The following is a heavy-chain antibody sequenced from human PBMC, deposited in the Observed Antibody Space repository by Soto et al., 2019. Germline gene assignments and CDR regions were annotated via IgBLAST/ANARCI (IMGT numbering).Heavy chain of an antibody. CDR2: IKTDGSSP. CDR1: GFTFNNYW. CDR3: ARDRIAGSGSCDN. D-gene: IGHD3-10*01. J-gene: IGHJ4*02. V-gene: IGHV3-74*01. Sequence: EVLLVESGGGLVHPGGSLRLSCVASGFTFNNYWMHWVRQVPGKGLVWVSRIKTDGSSPNYADSVEGRFTISSDNAKNTLYLQMNSLRAEDTAVYYCARDRIAGSGSCDNWGQGTLVTVCS.